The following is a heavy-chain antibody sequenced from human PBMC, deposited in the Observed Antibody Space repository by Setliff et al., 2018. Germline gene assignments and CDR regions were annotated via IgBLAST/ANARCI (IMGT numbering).Heavy chain of an antibody. V-gene: IGHV3-7*01. Sequence: PGGSLRLSCVASGFTFSNHWMNWVRQAPGKGLEWVANIKQDGSDKYYVDSVKGRFTISRDNAKNSLYLQMNSLRAEDTAVYYCARDSGNSGMIDYWGQGTPVTVSS. J-gene: IGHJ4*02. CDR2: IKQDGSDK. D-gene: IGHD6-25*01. CDR3: ARDSGNSGMIDY. CDR1: GFTFSNHW.